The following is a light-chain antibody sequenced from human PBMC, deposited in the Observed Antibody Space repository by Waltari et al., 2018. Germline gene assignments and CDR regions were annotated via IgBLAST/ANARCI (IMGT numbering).Light chain of an antibody. CDR3: QQYHNWPPWA. CDR2: GAS. J-gene: IGKJ1*01. V-gene: IGKV3-15*01. Sequence: DIVMTQSPATLSVSPGERAPPPFRASQSVGTNLAWYQQRPGQAPRLLLYGASSRATGIPARFSGSGSGTDFTLTINSLQPEDFALYYCQQYHNWPPWAFGQGTKVEIK. CDR1: QSVGTN.